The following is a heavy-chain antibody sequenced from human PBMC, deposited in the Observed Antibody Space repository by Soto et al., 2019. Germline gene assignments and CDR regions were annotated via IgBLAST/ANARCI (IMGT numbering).Heavy chain of an antibody. V-gene: IGHV3-23*01. CDR1: GLTFSGSA. J-gene: IGHJ4*02. Sequence: GGSLRLSCAASGLTFSGSAMSWGRQAPGKGLEWVSSISVTGASTYYADSVQGRFTVSRDNSKDTFLLEMNSLRAEDTAVYFCAMIPSIAAACSDYWGQGXLVTVSS. CDR3: AMIPSIAAACSDY. CDR2: ISVTGAST. D-gene: IGHD6-13*01.